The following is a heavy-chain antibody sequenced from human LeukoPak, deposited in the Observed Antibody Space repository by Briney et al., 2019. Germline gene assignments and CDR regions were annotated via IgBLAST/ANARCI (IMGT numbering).Heavy chain of an antibody. CDR2: IYTSGST. CDR3: ATLYGVGYFEY. V-gene: IGHV4-4*07. CDR1: GGSISSHY. D-gene: IGHD3-10*02. Sequence: LETLSLTCTVSGGSISSHYWSWIRQPAGKGLEWIGRIYTSGSTNYNPSLKSRVTISVDKSKNQFSLKLSSVTAADTAVYYCATLYGVGYFEYWGQGTLVTVSS. J-gene: IGHJ4*02.